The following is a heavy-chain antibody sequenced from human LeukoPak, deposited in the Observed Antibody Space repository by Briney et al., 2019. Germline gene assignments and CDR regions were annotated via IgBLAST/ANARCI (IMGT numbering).Heavy chain of an antibody. CDR2: ISAYNGNT. Sequence: APVKVSCKASGYTFTSYGISWVRQAPGQGLEWMGWISAYNGNTNYAQKLQGRVTMTTDTSTSTAYMELRSLRSEDTAVYYCARGPISYCSSTSCYKYYFDYWGQGTLVTVSS. D-gene: IGHD2-2*02. J-gene: IGHJ4*02. CDR1: GYTFTSYG. CDR3: ARGPISYCSSTSCYKYYFDY. V-gene: IGHV1-18*01.